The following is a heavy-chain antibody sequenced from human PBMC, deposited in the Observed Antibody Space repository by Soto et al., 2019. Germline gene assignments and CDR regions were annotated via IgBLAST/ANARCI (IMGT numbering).Heavy chain of an antibody. D-gene: IGHD1-1*01. CDR2: IRSSGDRT. V-gene: IGHV3-23*01. CDR3: AKQQGPGTPYYYAMDV. CDR1: GFTFSSYA. J-gene: IGHJ6*02. Sequence: PGGSLRLSCAASGFTFSSYAMSWVRQAPGKGLEWVSVIRSSGDRTYYADSVKGRFTISRDNSKNTLYMQMNSLRAEDTAVYYCAKQQGPGTPYYYAMDVWGQGTTVTSP.